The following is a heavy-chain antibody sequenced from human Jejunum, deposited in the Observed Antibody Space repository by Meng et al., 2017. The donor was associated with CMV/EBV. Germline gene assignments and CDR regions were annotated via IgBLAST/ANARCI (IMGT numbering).Heavy chain of an antibody. V-gene: IGHV6-1*01. CDR3: ARGEDSSLDY. J-gene: IGHJ4*02. D-gene: IGHD6-13*01. CDR2: TYYRSKWYS. CDR1: GDRVSSNTVA. Sequence: QHSRPGLVKPSQTLSLTCAISGDRVSSNTVAWNWIRLSPSRGLEWLGRTYYRSKWYSEYTVSVRSRISITPDTSKNQFSLQLTSVTPDDTAVYYCARGEDSSLDYWGQGTLVTVSS.